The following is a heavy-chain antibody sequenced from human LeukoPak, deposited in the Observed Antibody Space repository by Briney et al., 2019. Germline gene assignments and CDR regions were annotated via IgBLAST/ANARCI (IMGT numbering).Heavy chain of an antibody. CDR1: GFTFSSYA. Sequence: GGSLRLSCAASGFTFSSYAMHWVRQAPGKGLEWVAVISYDGSNKYYADSVQGRFTISRDNSKNTLYLQMNSLRAEDTAVYYCARDIPYYYGMDVWGQGTTVTVSS. CDR2: ISYDGSNK. V-gene: IGHV3-30*04. CDR3: ARDIPYYYGMDV. D-gene: IGHD2-21*01. J-gene: IGHJ6*02.